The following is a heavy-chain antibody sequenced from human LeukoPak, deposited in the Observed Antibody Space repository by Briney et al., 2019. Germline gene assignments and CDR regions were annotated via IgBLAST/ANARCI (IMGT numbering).Heavy chain of an antibody. D-gene: IGHD4-23*01. CDR3: AREVTPYY. J-gene: IGHJ4*02. Sequence: PGGSLRLSCVASGFTFSDYYMSWVRQPPRKGLEWVANIKQDGSEKYYVDSVKGRFTISRDNAKNSLFLQMNSPRAEDTAVYYCAREVTPYYWGQGILVTVSS. CDR1: GFTFSDYY. V-gene: IGHV3-7*01. CDR2: IKQDGSEK.